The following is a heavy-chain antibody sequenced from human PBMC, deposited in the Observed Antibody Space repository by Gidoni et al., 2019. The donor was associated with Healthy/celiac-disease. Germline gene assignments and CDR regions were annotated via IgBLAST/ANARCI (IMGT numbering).Heavy chain of an antibody. CDR2: ISYDGSNK. CDR3: AKDKHALTTREGSYGMDV. J-gene: IGHJ6*02. V-gene: IGHV3-30*18. D-gene: IGHD4-4*01. CDR1: GFPFSSYG. Sequence: QVQLVESGGGVVQPGRSLRLSCAASGFPFSSYGMHWVRQAPGKGLEWVAVISYDGSNKYYADSVKGRFTISRDNSKNTLYLQMNSLRAEDTAVYYCAKDKHALTTREGSYGMDVWGQGTTVTVSS.